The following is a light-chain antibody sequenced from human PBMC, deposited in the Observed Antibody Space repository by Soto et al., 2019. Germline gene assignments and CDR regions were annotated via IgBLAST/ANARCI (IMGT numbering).Light chain of an antibody. J-gene: IGKJ1*01. Sequence: DIQMTQSPSTLSASVGDRVTITCRASQSISSWLAWYQQKAGKAPKLLIYDAFNLESGVPSRFSGSGSGTEFTLTISSLQPDDFATYYCQQYNTYSRWTFGQGTKAEIK. CDR2: DAF. V-gene: IGKV1-5*01. CDR1: QSISSW. CDR3: QQYNTYSRWT.